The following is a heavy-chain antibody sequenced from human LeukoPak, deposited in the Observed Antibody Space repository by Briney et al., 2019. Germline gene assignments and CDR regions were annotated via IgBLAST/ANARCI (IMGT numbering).Heavy chain of an antibody. V-gene: IGHV4-30-2*02. CDR3: ARYCSTTSCSNEALDV. J-gene: IGHJ3*01. CDR1: GGSISSGGYY. Sequence: SETLSLTCTVSGGSISSGGYYWSWIRQPPGKGLEWIGYISHSGSTYYNPSLKSRVTISVDRSKNQFSLKLRSVTTADTAVYYCARYCSTTSCSNEALDVWGQGTMVTVSS. CDR2: ISHSGST. D-gene: IGHD2-2*01.